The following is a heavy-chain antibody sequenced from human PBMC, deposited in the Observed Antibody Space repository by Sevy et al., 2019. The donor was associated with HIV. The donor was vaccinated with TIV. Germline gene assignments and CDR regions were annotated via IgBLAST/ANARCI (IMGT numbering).Heavy chain of an antibody. CDR2: INPNSDGT. Sequence: ASVKVSCKASGYTFTGYYMHWGRQAPGRGLEWMGWINPNSDGTNYAQKFQGRVTMTRDTSISTAYMELSRLRSDDTAVYYCARGLWFGDRKSGMDVWGQGTTVTVSS. D-gene: IGHD3-10*01. CDR3: ARGLWFGDRKSGMDV. CDR1: GYTFTGYY. V-gene: IGHV1-2*02. J-gene: IGHJ6*02.